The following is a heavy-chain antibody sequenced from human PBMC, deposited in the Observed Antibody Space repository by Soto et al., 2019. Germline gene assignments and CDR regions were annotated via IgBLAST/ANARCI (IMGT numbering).Heavy chain of an antibody. CDR2: IYYSGST. D-gene: IGHD2-21*01. V-gene: IGHV4-59*01. CDR3: ARTYCGGDCYSGYYFDY. CDR1: GGSISSYY. J-gene: IGHJ4*02. Sequence: QVQLQESGPGLVKPSETLSLTCTVSGGSISSYYWSWIRQPPGKGLEWIGYIYYSGSTNYNPSLKSRVTRSVDTSKNQFSLKLSSVTAADTAVYYCARTYCGGDCYSGYYFDYWGQGTLVTVSS.